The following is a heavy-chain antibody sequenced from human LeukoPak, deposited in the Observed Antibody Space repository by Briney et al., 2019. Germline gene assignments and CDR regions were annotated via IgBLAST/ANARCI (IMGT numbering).Heavy chain of an antibody. Sequence: SGGSLRLSCAVSGFTVSSNYMSWVRQAPGKGLEWVSVIYSGGGTYYAGSVKGRFTISRDNSENTLYLQMNSLRAEDTAVYYCAKSMVSGSSHWYFDLWGRGTLVTVSS. V-gene: IGHV3-66*01. J-gene: IGHJ2*01. CDR3: AKSMVSGSSHWYFDL. CDR1: GFTVSSNY. D-gene: IGHD3-10*01. CDR2: IYSGGGT.